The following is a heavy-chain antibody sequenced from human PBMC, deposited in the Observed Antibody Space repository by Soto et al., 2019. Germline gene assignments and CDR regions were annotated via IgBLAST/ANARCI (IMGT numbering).Heavy chain of an antibody. CDR3: ARLEATRPTWFTGPKNWFDP. D-gene: IGHD3-10*01. Sequence: PGESLKISCKGSGYDFNSHWIGWVRQMPGQGLEWMGIIYPGDSDTRYNPSFQGRVTISADKSSRTAYLQWSTLEASDTAIYYCARLEATRPTWFTGPKNWFDPGGEETRVTVSS. J-gene: IGHJ5*02. CDR2: IYPGDSDT. CDR1: GYDFNSHW. V-gene: IGHV5-51*01.